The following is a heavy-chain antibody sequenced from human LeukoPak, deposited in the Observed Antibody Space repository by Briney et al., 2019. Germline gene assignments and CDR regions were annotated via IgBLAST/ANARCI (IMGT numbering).Heavy chain of an antibody. J-gene: IGHJ6*04. CDR1: GGSISSGGYY. Sequence: SQTLSLTCTVSGGSISSGGYYCSSIRQHPGNGLGWVGYIYYGGSTYYNPSRKRRVTISVDTSKNQSSLKLSSVTAADTAVYYCARGHGSGSFINYYYGMDVWGKGTTVTVSS. V-gene: IGHV4-31*03. CDR2: IYYGGST. D-gene: IGHD3-10*01. CDR3: ARGHGSGSFINYYYGMDV.